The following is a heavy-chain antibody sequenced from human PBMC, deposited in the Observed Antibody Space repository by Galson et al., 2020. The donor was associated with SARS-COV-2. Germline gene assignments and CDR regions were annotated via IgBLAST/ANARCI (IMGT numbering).Heavy chain of an antibody. D-gene: IGHD3-22*01. CDR1: GFTLSAYY. Sequence: GGPLRLSCEASGFTLSAYYMSWISQAPGTGLEWVSYISSSGSTIYYAESVKGRFTISRDNAKNSLYLQMNSLRAEDTAVYYCARDPASSGYYYVNWYFDLWGRGTLVTVSS. V-gene: IGHV3-11*01. CDR3: ARDPASSGYYYVNWYFDL. CDR2: ISSSGSTI. J-gene: IGHJ2*01.